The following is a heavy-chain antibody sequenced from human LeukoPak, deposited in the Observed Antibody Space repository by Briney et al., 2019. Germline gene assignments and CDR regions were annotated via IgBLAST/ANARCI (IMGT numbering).Heavy chain of an antibody. V-gene: IGHV3-23*01. J-gene: IGHJ6*03. CDR1: GFTFSFSA. CDR3: AKGRGSSWFTSSYSMDV. Sequence: GGSLRLSCAASGFTFSFSAMTWVRQPPGKGLEWVSPISGSGGSSYYADSVKGRFTISRDNSKNTLYLQMNSLRAEDTAVYYCAKGRGSSWFTSSYSMDVWGKGTTVTVSS. D-gene: IGHD6-13*01. CDR2: ISGSGGSS.